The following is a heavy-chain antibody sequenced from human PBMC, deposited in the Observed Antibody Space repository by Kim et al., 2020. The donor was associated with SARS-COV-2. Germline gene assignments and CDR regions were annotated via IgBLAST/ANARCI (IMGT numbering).Heavy chain of an antibody. J-gene: IGHJ4*02. CDR1: GGSISSSSYY. V-gene: IGHV4-39*01. CDR2: IYYSGST. Sequence: SETLSLTCTVSGGSISSSSYYWGWIRQPPGKGLEWIGSIYYSGSTYYNPSLKSRVTISVDTSKNQFSLKLSSVTAADTAVYYCARQTGGFMIQDYWGQGTLVTVSS. D-gene: IGHD3-16*01. CDR3: ARQTGGFMIQDY.